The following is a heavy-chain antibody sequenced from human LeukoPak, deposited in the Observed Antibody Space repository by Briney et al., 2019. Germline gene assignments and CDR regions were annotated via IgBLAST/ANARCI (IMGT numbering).Heavy chain of an antibody. D-gene: IGHD6-6*01. Sequence: PGGSLRLSCAASGFTFSSYAMSWVRQAPGKGLEWVSSISSSSSSIYYADSVKGRFTISRDNAKNSLYLQMNSLRAEDTAVYYCARGGVYSTSAVDYWGQGTLVTVSS. V-gene: IGHV3-21*01. CDR1: GFTFSSYA. CDR3: ARGGVYSTSAVDY. CDR2: ISSSSSSI. J-gene: IGHJ4*02.